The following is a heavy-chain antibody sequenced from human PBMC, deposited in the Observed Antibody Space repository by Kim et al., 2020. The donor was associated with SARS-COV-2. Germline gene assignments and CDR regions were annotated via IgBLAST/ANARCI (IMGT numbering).Heavy chain of an antibody. V-gene: IGHV3-30*18. D-gene: IGHD3-10*01. CDR2: ISYDGSNK. CDR3: AKEYDFRGVIITFDYYYGMDV. CDR1: GFTFSSYG. J-gene: IGHJ6*02. Sequence: GGSLRLSCAASGFTFSSYGMHWVRQAPGKGLEWVAVISYDGSNKYYADSVKGRFTISRDNSKNTLYLQMNSLRAEDTAVYYCAKEYDFRGVIITFDYYYGMDVWGQGTTVTVSS.